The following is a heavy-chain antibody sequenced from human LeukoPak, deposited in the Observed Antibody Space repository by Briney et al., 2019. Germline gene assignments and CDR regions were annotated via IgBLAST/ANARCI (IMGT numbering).Heavy chain of an antibody. Sequence: GGSLRLSCAASGFIFSDYYMSWIRQAPGKGLEWVSYISSSGSTIYYADSVKGRFTISRDNAKNSLYLQMNSLRAEDTAVYYCASGLGVYYYDNFDYWGQGTLVTVSS. J-gene: IGHJ4*02. CDR2: ISSSGSTI. D-gene: IGHD3-22*01. CDR3: ASGLGVYYYDNFDY. V-gene: IGHV3-11*01. CDR1: GFIFSDYY.